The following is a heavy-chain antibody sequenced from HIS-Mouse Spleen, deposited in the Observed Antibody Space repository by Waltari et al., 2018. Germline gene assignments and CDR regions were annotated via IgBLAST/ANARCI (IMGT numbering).Heavy chain of an antibody. D-gene: IGHD6-13*01. CDR3: AREIPYSSSWYDWYFDL. J-gene: IGHJ2*01. CDR1: GGSIRSSGYY. CDR2: IYYSGST. Sequence: QLQLQESGPGLVKPSETLSLTCTVSGGSIRSSGYYLGWIRQPPGKGLEWIGSIYYSGSTYYNPSLKSRVTISVDTSKNQFSLKLSSVTAADTAVYYCAREIPYSSSWYDWYFDLWGRGTLVTVSS. V-gene: IGHV4-39*07.